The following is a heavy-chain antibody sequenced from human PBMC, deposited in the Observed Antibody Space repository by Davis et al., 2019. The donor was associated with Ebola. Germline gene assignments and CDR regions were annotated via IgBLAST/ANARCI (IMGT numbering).Heavy chain of an antibody. J-gene: IGHJ4*02. CDR3: ARDGVPRARVGATYYFDY. CDR1: GYTFPSYY. D-gene: IGHD1-26*01. CDR2: INPSGGST. V-gene: IGHV1-46*01. Sequence: AASVKVSCKASGYTFPSYYMHWVRQAPGQGLEWMGIINPSGGSTSYAQKFQGRVTMTRDTSTSTVYMELSSLRSEDTAVYYCARDGVPRARVGATYYFDYWGQGTLVTVSS.